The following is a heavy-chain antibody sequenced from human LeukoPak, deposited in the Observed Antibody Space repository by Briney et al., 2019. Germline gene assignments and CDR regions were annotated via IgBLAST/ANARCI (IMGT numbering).Heavy chain of an antibody. CDR3: ARALLGSGLTRYYYYYYMDV. V-gene: IGHV3-30*02. J-gene: IGHJ6*03. CDR1: GFTFSSYG. D-gene: IGHD3-22*01. CDR2: IRYDGSNK. Sequence: QTGGSLRLSCAASGFTFSSYGMHWVRQAPGKGLEWVAFIRYDGSNKYYADSVKGRFTVSRDNSKNTLYLQMNSLRAEDTAVYYCARALLGSGLTRYYYYYYMDVWGKGTTVTVSS.